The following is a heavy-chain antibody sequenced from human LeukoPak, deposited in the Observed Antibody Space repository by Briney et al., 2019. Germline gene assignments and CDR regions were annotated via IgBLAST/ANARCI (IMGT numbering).Heavy chain of an antibody. V-gene: IGHV3-48*01. Sequence: GGSLTLSCAASGFTFSTFSMNWVRQAPGKGLEWVSYISSSSTKYYADSVKGRFTISRDNAKNSLYLQLNSLRAEDTAVYYCARSLVVGATYPYHWGQGTLVTVSS. J-gene: IGHJ5*02. CDR3: ARSLVVGATYPYH. D-gene: IGHD1-26*01. CDR2: ISSSSTK. CDR1: GFTFSTFS.